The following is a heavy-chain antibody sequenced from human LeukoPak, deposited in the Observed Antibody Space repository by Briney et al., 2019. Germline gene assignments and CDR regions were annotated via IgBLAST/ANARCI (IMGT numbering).Heavy chain of an antibody. D-gene: IGHD4/OR15-4a*01. CDR1: GFTLSDYY. CDR3: AREDSGGNSFDY. V-gene: IGHV3-11*01. Sequence: GGSLRLSCAASGFTLSDYYVSWIRQAPGKGLEWVAFISNSGFTKYYADSVQGRFTVSRDNVKDSVSLQMNSLRAEDTARYFCAREDSGGNSFDYWGQGAQVTVS. J-gene: IGHJ4*02. CDR2: ISNSGFTK.